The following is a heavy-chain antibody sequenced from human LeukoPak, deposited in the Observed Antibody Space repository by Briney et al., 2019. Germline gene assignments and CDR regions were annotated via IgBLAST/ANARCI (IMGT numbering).Heavy chain of an antibody. CDR1: GYIFTSYW. Sequence: GESLKISCQGSGYIFTSYWIGWVRQMPGKGLEWMGIIYPSDSDTRYSPSFQGQVTISVDKSISTAYLQWSSLKASDTAMYYCARHLGELPNDYWGQGTLVTVPS. D-gene: IGHD1-7*01. CDR3: ARHLGELPNDY. V-gene: IGHV5-51*01. J-gene: IGHJ4*02. CDR2: IYPSDSDT.